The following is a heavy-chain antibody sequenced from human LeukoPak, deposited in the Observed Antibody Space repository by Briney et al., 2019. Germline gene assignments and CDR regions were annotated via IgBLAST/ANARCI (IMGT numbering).Heavy chain of an antibody. J-gene: IGHJ4*02. V-gene: IGHV3-21*01. CDR3: ARAPYYDSSGYYPYFDY. Sequence: GGSLRLSFAASGFTFSSHSMNWVRQAPGKGLEWVSSISSSSSYIYYADSVKGRFAISRDNAKNSLYLQMNSLSAEDKAVYYCARAPYYDSSGYYPYFDYWGQGTLVTVSS. CDR2: ISSSSSYI. CDR1: GFTFSSHS. D-gene: IGHD3-22*01.